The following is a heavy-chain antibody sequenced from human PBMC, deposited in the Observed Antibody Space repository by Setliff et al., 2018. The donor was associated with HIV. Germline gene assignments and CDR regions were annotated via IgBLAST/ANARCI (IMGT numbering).Heavy chain of an antibody. J-gene: IGHJ6*02. Sequence: SETLSLTCAVYGGAFSGYYWSWIRQPPGKGLEWIGEINHSGSTNYNPSLKSRVTISVDASKNHFSLKVSSVTAADTAVYYCARGPRITLIEVVTSDYYYGMDVWGQGTTVTVSS. CDR3: ARGPRITLIEVVTSDYYYGMDV. V-gene: IGHV4-34*01. CDR2: INHSGST. D-gene: IGHD3-22*01. CDR1: GGAFSGYY.